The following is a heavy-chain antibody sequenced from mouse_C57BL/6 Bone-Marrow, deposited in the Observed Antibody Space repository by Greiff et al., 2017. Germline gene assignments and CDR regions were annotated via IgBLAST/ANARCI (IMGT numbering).Heavy chain of an antibody. CDR3: ARRDWGYWYFDV. V-gene: IGHV1-64*01. D-gene: IGHD4-1*01. CDR1: GYTFTSYW. J-gene: IGHJ1*03. Sequence: QVQLQQPGAELVQPGASVKLSCKASGYTFTSYWMHWVKQRPGQGLEWIGMIHPNSGSTNYNEKFKSKATLTVDKSSSTAYMQLSSLTSEDSAVYYCARRDWGYWYFDVWGTGTTVTVSS. CDR2: IHPNSGST.